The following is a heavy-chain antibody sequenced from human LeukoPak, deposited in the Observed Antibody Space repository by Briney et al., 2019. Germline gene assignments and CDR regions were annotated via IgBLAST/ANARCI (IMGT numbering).Heavy chain of an antibody. CDR2: ISYDGSNK. J-gene: IGHJ4*02. CDR1: GFTFSSYG. V-gene: IGHV3-30*18. Sequence: GGSLRLSCAASGFTFSSYGMHWVRQAPGKGLEWVAVISYDGSNKYYADSVKGRFTISRDNSKNTLYLQMNSLRAEDTAVYYCAKDGAGIAAAEDNFDYWGQGTLVTVSS. D-gene: IGHD6-13*01. CDR3: AKDGAGIAAAEDNFDY.